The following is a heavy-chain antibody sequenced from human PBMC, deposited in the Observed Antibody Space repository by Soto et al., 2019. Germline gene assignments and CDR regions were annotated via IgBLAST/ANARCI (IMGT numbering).Heavy chain of an antibody. CDR1: GGSISSSSYY. D-gene: IGHD5-18*01. CDR2: IYYSDNT. CDR3: ARLSSRRGYSYGYSYFDH. V-gene: IGHV4-39*01. J-gene: IGHJ2*01. Sequence: LQLQESGPGLVKPSETLSLTCTVSGGSISSSSYYWCWIRQPPGKGLEWIGTIYYSDNTYYNPSPKSRVTKSVDTSKNQFSLKLSSVTATDTAVYYCARLSSRRGYSYGYSYFDHWGRGTLVTVSS.